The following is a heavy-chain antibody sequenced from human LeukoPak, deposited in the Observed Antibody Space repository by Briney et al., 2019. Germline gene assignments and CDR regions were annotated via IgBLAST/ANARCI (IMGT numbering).Heavy chain of an antibody. V-gene: IGHV6-1*01. Sequence: SQTLSLTCAISGDTVSSNSAAWNWIRQSPSRGLEWLGRTYYRSKWYNDYAVSVKSRITINPDTSKNQFSLQLNSVTPEDTAVYYCARERKSSRGANYYYGMDVWGQGTTVTVSS. J-gene: IGHJ6*02. D-gene: IGHD6-13*01. CDR2: TYYRSKWYN. CDR3: ARERKSSRGANYYYGMDV. CDR1: GDTVSSNSAA.